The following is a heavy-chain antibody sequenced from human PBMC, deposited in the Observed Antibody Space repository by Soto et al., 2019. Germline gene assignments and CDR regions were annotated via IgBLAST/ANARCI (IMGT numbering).Heavy chain of an antibody. CDR3: ASARHIGP. D-gene: IGHD2-21*01. CDR1: GLTFSNYW. Sequence: GGSLRLSCAASGLTFSNYWMSWVRQAPGKGLEWVANIKQDGSESNYADSVKGRFTISRDNAENSLYLQMTSLRAEDTAVYYCASARHIGPWGQGTLVTVS. CDR2: IKQDGSES. J-gene: IGHJ5*02. V-gene: IGHV3-7*01.